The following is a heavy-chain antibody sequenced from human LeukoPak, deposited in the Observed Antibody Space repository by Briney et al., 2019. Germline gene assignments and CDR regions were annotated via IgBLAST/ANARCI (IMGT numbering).Heavy chain of an antibody. V-gene: IGHV4-39*07. CDR2: IYYSGST. CDR1: GGSISSSSYY. J-gene: IGHJ4*02. Sequence: ASETLSLTCTVSGGSISSSSYYWGWIRQPPGKGLEWIGSIYYSGSTYYNPSLKSRVTISVDTSKNQFSLKLSSVTAADTAVYYCASPYSSSSEVYYWGQGTLVTVSS. D-gene: IGHD6-6*01. CDR3: ASPYSSSSEVYY.